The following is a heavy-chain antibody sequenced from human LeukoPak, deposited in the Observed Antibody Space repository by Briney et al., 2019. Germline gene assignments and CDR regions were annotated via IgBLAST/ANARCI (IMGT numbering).Heavy chain of an antibody. Sequence: SETLSLTCSVSGGSISSYYWSWIRQPPGKGLEWIGYIFYSGSTNYNPSLKSRVTISVDTSKNQFSLKLSSVTAADTAVYYCARVYYSNSYDYWYFDLWGRGTLVTVSS. CDR1: GGSISSYY. D-gene: IGHD6-13*01. CDR2: IFYSGST. J-gene: IGHJ2*01. V-gene: IGHV4-59*01. CDR3: ARVYYSNSYDYWYFDL.